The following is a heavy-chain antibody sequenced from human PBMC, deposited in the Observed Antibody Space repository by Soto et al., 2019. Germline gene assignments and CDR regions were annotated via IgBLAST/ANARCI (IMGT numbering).Heavy chain of an antibody. J-gene: IGHJ4*02. CDR3: VCGGNFFVY. Sequence: EVQLVESGGGLVQPGGSLRLSCAASGFTFSTYWVTWVRRPPGKGLEWVANLDQDGSERYYVDFVRGRFTISRDNAKNSLYLQMNSLRAEDTAVYYCVCGGNFFVYWGQGTLVTVSP. CDR1: GFTFSTYW. CDR2: LDQDGSER. V-gene: IGHV3-7*01. D-gene: IGHD3-16*01.